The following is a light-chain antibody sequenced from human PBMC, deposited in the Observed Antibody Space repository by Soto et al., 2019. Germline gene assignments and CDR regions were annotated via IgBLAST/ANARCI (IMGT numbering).Light chain of an antibody. CDR3: QRYGDSLFT. CDR1: QSVVSSH. Sequence: EIVLTQFPGTLSLSPGERATLSCRASQSVVSSHLVWYQQKLGQAPRLLIYGASNRATGTPVRFSGSGSGTEVTLIISSLEPEDSAVYYCQRYGDSLFTFGQRTKVEIK. J-gene: IGKJ2*01. V-gene: IGKV3-20*01. CDR2: GAS.